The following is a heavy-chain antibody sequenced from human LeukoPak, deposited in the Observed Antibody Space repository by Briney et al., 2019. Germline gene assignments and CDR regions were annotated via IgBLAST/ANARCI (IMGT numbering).Heavy chain of an antibody. Sequence: SETLSLTCTVSGYSISSGYYWGWIRQPPGKGLAWIGSIYHSGSTYYNPSLKSRVTISVDTSKNQFSLKLSSVTAADTAVYYCASTFLAYCGGDCYPNWFDPWGQGTLVTVSS. CDR2: IYHSGST. CDR1: GYSISSGYY. D-gene: IGHD2-21*02. V-gene: IGHV4-38-2*02. J-gene: IGHJ5*02. CDR3: ASTFLAYCGGDCYPNWFDP.